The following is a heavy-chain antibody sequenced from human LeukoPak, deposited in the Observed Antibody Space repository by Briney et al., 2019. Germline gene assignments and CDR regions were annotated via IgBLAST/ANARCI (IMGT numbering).Heavy chain of an antibody. CDR2: INAGNGNT. CDR3: ARESRGYYGSGSLYYGMDV. D-gene: IGHD3-10*01. Sequence: ASVNVSCKASEYTFTDYAINWVRQAPGQRLEWMGWINAGNGNTRYSQRFQGRVTITRDTSASTAYMELSSLRPEDTAVYYCARESRGYYGSGSLYYGMDVWGQGTTVTVSS. CDR1: EYTFTDYA. J-gene: IGHJ6*02. V-gene: IGHV1-3*01.